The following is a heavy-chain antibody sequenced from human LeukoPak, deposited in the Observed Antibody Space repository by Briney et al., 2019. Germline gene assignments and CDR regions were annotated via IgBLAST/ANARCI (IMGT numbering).Heavy chain of an antibody. V-gene: IGHV6-1*01. CDR1: GDSVSSNSVT. Sequence: SQTLSLTCAISGDSVSSNSVTWNWIRQSPSRGLEWLGRTYYRSTWYNDYAVSVRGRITVNPDTSKNQFSLQLNSVTPEDTAVYYCAREYYGVVPLDAFDIWGQGTMVTVSS. D-gene: IGHD4-17*01. CDR3: AREYYGVVPLDAFDI. J-gene: IGHJ3*02. CDR2: TYYRSTWYN.